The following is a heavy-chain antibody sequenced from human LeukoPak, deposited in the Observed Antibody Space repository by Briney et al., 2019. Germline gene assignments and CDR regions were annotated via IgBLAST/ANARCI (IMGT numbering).Heavy chain of an antibody. J-gene: IGHJ4*02. CDR3: ARAGRWFPLDY. CDR2: IKQDGSEK. CDR1: GLTFSSYW. V-gene: IGHV3-7*01. D-gene: IGHD3-10*01. Sequence: GGSLRLSCVVSGLTFSSYWMSRVRQAPGKGLEWVANIKQDGSEKYYVDSVKGRFTISRDNAKNSLYLQMNNLRAEDTAVYYCARAGRWFPLDYWGQGTLVTVSS.